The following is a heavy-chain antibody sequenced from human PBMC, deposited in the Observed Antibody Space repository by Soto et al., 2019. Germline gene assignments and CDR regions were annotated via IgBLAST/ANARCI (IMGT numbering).Heavy chain of an antibody. CDR1: GFTFSSYG. J-gene: IGHJ6*02. CDR3: ARDTHLTVTHSCMDV. V-gene: IGHV3-33*08. CDR2: IWYDGSNK. D-gene: IGHD4-4*01. Sequence: VQLLESGGGLVQPGGSLRLSCAASGFTFSSYGMHWVRQAPGKGLEWVAVIWYDGSNKYYADSVKGRFTIARDNSKNTLYLQMNSLRAEDTAVYYCARDTHLTVTHSCMDVWGQGTTVTVSS.